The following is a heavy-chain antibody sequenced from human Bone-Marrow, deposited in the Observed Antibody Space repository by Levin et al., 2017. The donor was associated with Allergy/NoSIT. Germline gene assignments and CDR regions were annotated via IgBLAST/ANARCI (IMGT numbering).Heavy chain of an antibody. CDR1: GGSISSGGYY. CDR3: ARGDSSSWYPDY. CDR2: IYYSGST. Sequence: SQTLSLTCTVSGGSISSGGYYWSWIRQHPGKGLEWIGYIYYSGSTYYNPSLKSRVTISVDTSKNQFSLKLSSVTAADTAVYYCARGDSSSWYPDYWGQGTLVTVSS. V-gene: IGHV4-31*03. D-gene: IGHD6-13*01. J-gene: IGHJ4*02.